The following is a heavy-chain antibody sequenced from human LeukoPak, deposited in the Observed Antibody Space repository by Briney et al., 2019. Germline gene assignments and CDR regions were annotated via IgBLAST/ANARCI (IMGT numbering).Heavy chain of an antibody. Sequence: GGSLRLSCAASGFTFSSYAISWVRQAPGKGLEWVSAISDSGGSTYYADSVKGRFTISRDNSKNTLYLQMNSLRAEDTAIYYCAKDHSSSWYYYYYGMDVWGQGTTVTVSS. CDR2: ISDSGGST. CDR1: GFTFSSYA. J-gene: IGHJ6*02. V-gene: IGHV3-23*01. D-gene: IGHD6-13*01. CDR3: AKDHSSSWYYYYYGMDV.